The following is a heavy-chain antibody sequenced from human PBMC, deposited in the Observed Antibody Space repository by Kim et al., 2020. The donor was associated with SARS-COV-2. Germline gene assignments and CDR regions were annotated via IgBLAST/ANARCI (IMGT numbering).Heavy chain of an antibody. CDR2: ISGSGTDK. Sequence: GGSLRLSCAAAGFTFRNFVMSWVRQAPGKGLEWVSAISGSGTDKYYADSVRGRFTISRDNSNDMVYLQMNSLRAEDTAMYYCAKPTYYYGLWGQGTLVTVPS. CDR3: AKPTYYYGL. J-gene: IGHJ4*02. D-gene: IGHD3-16*01. CDR1: GFTFRNFV. V-gene: IGHV3-23*01.